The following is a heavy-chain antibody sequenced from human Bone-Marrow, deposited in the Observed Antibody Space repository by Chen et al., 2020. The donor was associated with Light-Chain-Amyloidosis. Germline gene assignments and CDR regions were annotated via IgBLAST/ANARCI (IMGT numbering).Heavy chain of an antibody. CDR3: AKDISYDDILPGYPADAFDI. CDR2: ISGSGGNR. Sequence: GFAFSSYAMSWVRQAPGKGLEWVSTISGSGGNRYYGDSVKGRLTISRDNSKNALFLQMNSLRAEDTAVYYCAKDISYDDILPGYPADAFDIWGQGTMVTVSS. D-gene: IGHD3-9*01. V-gene: IGHV3-23*01. CDR1: GFAFSSYA. J-gene: IGHJ3*02.